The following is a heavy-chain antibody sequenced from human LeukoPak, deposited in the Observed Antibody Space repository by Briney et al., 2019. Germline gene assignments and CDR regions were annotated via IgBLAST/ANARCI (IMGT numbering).Heavy chain of an antibody. D-gene: IGHD2-2*01. J-gene: IGHJ4*02. CDR1: GGSISSYY. CDR3: ARGRVVVPAATYFDY. Sequence: SETLSLTCTVFGGSISSYYWSWIRQPPGKGLEWIGYIYYSGSTNYNPSLKSRVTISVDTSKNQFSLKLSSVTAADTAVYYCARGRVVVPAATYFDYWGQGTLATVSS. V-gene: IGHV4-59*01. CDR2: IYYSGST.